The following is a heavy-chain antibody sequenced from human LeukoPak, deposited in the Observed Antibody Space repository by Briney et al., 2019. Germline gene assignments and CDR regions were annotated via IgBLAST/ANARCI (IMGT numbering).Heavy chain of an antibody. CDR1: GYTFTSYY. J-gene: IGHJ4*02. CDR2: IIPIFGTA. D-gene: IGHD6-19*01. V-gene: IGHV1-69*06. Sequence: SVKVSCKASGYTFTSYYMHWVRQAPGQGLEWMGGIIPIFGTANYAQKFQGRVTITADKSTSTAYMELSSLRSEDTAVYYCARDGIAVAGYFDYWGQGTLVTVSS. CDR3: ARDGIAVAGYFDY.